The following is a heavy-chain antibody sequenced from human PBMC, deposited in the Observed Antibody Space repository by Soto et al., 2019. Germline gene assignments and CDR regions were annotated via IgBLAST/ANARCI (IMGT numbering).Heavy chain of an antibody. V-gene: IGHV3-15*07. CDR2: IKRKTDGGTA. J-gene: IGHJ4*02. CDR1: GFTFSNAW. Sequence: EVQLVESGGGLVQPGGSLRLSCAASGFTFSNAWMNWVRQAPGKGLEWVGRIKRKTDGGTADYAAPVRGRFTISRDDSKNTLYLQMNSLITEDTAVYHCTTVFYDNGGNPDYWGQGTLVTVSS. D-gene: IGHD3-22*01. CDR3: TTVFYDNGGNPDY.